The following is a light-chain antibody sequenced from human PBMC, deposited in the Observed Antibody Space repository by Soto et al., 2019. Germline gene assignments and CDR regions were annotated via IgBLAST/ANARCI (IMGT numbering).Light chain of an antibody. CDR3: LQDYNYPWT. J-gene: IGKJ1*01. CDR1: QGIGND. V-gene: IGKV1-6*01. CDR2: AAS. Sequence: AIQMTQSPSSLSASVGDRVTITCRASQGIGNDLGWYQQKPGKAPKLLIYAASNLQSGVPSRFSGSGSGTDFTLNISSLQPADFATYYCLQDYNYPWTFGQGTKA.